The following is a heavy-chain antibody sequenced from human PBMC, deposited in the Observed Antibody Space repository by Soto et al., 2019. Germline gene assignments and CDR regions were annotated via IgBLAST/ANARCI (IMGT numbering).Heavy chain of an antibody. CDR1: GYTFTSYG. D-gene: IGHD4-17*01. CDR3: ARDWGDYVGYYFDY. Sequence: ASVKVSCKAAGYTFTSYGISWVRQAPGQGLEWMGWISAYNGNTNYAQKLQGRVTMTTDTSTSTAYMELRSLRSDDTAVYYCARDWGDYVGYYFDYWGQGTLVTVSS. V-gene: IGHV1-18*01. CDR2: ISAYNGNT. J-gene: IGHJ4*02.